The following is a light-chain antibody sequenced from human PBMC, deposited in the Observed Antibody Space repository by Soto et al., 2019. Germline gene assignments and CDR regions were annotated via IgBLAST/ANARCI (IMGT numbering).Light chain of an antibody. CDR3: QQYGRSPFT. V-gene: IGKV3-20*01. J-gene: IGKJ3*01. CDR2: GSA. CDR1: ERVSSNY. Sequence: EIVLTQSPATLPLSPGERATLSCRATERVSSNYLAWYQHKPGQAPRLLIYGSASRATGIPDRFSGSGSGTDFTLTISRLEPEDFAIYYCQQYGRSPFTFGPGTKVDIK.